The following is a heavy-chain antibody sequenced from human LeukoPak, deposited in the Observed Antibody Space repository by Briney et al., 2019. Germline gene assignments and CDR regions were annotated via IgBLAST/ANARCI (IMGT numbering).Heavy chain of an antibody. CDR3: ARTLYQLPHYYYYAMDV. J-gene: IGHJ6*02. D-gene: IGHD2-2*01. V-gene: IGHV3-11*01. Sequence: GGSLRLSCAASGFTFSDYYMSWIRQAPGKGLEWVSYISTSGSNIFYADSVKSRFTISRDNAKNSLYLQINSLRAEDTAVYYCARTLYQLPHYYYYAMDVWGQGTTVTVSS. CDR2: ISTSGSNI. CDR1: GFTFSDYY.